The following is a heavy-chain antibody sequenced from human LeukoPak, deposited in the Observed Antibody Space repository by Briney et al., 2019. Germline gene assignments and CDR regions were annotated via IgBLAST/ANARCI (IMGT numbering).Heavy chain of an antibody. Sequence: GGSLRLSCAASGFTFSSYEMNWVRQAPGKGLEWVSYISSSGSTIYYADSVKGRFTISRDNAKNSLYLQMGSLRAEDMAVYYCASSYVGYFQHWGQGTLVTVSS. CDR2: ISSSGSTI. J-gene: IGHJ1*01. CDR1: GFTFSSYE. V-gene: IGHV3-48*03. CDR3: ASSYVGYFQH. D-gene: IGHD4-23*01.